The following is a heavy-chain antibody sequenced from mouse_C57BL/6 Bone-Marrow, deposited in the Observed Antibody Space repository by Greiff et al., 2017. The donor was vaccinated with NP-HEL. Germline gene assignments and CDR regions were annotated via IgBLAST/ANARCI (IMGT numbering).Heavy chain of an antibody. Sequence: VQLQQPGAELVKPGASVKLSCKASGYTFTSYGISWVKQRTGQGLEWIGEIYPRSGNTYYNEKFKGKATLTADKSSSTAYMELRSLTSEDSAVYVCARGDGSTHYWGQGTTLTVSS. V-gene: IGHV1-81*01. CDR3: ARGDGSTHY. CDR1: GYTFTSYG. CDR2: IYPRSGNT. J-gene: IGHJ2*01. D-gene: IGHD1-1*01.